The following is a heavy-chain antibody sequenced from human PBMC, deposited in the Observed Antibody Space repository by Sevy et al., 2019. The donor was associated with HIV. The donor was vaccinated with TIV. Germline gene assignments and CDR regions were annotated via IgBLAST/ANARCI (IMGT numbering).Heavy chain of an antibody. Sequence: GGSLRLSCAASGFTFSSHWMFWVRQAPGKGLVWVSHINSHGTITNYADSVKGRFTISRDNAKNTVYLQISSLRAEDTAVYYCARGQVLRFLEWPTYGMDVWGQGTTVTVSS. V-gene: IGHV3-74*01. CDR1: GFTFSSHW. CDR2: INSHGTIT. CDR3: ARGQVLRFLEWPTYGMDV. J-gene: IGHJ6*02. D-gene: IGHD3-3*01.